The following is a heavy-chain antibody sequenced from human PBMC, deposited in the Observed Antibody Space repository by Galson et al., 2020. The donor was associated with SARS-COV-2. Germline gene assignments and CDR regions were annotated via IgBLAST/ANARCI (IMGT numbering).Heavy chain of an antibody. Sequence: GESLKISCAASGFTFSSYGMHWVRQAPGKGLEWVAVIWYDGSNKYYADSVKGRFTISRDNSKNTLYLQMNSLRAEDTAVYYCASELLVSYGMDVWGQGTTVTVSS. CDR2: IWYDGSNK. D-gene: IGHD3-10*01. CDR1: GFTFSSYG. CDR3: ASELLVSYGMDV. J-gene: IGHJ6*02. V-gene: IGHV3-33*01.